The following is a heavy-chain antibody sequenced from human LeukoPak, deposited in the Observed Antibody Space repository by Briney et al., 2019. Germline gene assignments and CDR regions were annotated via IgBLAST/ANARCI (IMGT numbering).Heavy chain of an antibody. V-gene: IGHV3-48*04. D-gene: IGHD4-11*01. CDR2: ISRSSSTI. CDR1: GFTFSPYA. Sequence: GGSLRLSCAASGFTFSPYAMNWVHQAPGKGLEWVAYISRSSSTIYYADSVRGRFIISRDDAHNSLYLQMNSLRAEDTAMYYCARDADRNADYWGRGALVTVSS. J-gene: IGHJ4*02. CDR3: ARDADRNADY.